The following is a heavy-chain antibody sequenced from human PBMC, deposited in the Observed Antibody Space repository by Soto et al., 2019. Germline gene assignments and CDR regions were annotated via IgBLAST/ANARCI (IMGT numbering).Heavy chain of an antibody. CDR2: IYYSGST. D-gene: IGHD2-2*01. Sequence: ASETLSLTCTFSGGSISSGDYYWSWIRQPPGKGLEWIGYIYYSGSTYYNPSLKSRVTISVDTSKNQFSLKLSSVTAADTAVYYCARDLGTTLVFADPQAPLAGGNYYYGMDVWGQGTTVTVSS. CDR3: ARDLGTTLVFADPQAPLAGGNYYYGMDV. V-gene: IGHV4-30-4*01. J-gene: IGHJ6*02. CDR1: GGSISSGDYY.